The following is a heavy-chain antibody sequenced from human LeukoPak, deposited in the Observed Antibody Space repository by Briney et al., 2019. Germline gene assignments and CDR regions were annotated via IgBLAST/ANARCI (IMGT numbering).Heavy chain of an antibody. J-gene: IGHJ4*02. CDR1: GFIFSGYT. V-gene: IGHV3-21*01. CDR3: ARVWSMIREYVEY. D-gene: IGHD3-10*01. Sequence: GGSLRLSCAASGFIFSGYTMNWVRQTPGKGLEWVSSISSSSDYIYYADSVKGRFTISRDNSKDSLYLQMSSLRAEDTAVYYCARVWSMIREYVEYWGQGTLVTGSS. CDR2: ISSSSDYI.